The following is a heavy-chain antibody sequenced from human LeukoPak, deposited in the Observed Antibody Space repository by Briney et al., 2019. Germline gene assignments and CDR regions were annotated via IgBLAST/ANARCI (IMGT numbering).Heavy chain of an antibody. Sequence: QPGGSLRLSCAASGFTFDDYAMHWVQHAPGKGLEWVSGISWNSGSIGYADSVKGRFTISRDNAKNSLYLQMNSLRAEDTALYYCAKAAYYDSSGYFDYWGQGTLVTVSS. J-gene: IGHJ4*02. CDR3: AKAAYYDSSGYFDY. D-gene: IGHD3-22*01. CDR2: ISWNSGSI. CDR1: GFTFDDYA. V-gene: IGHV3-9*01.